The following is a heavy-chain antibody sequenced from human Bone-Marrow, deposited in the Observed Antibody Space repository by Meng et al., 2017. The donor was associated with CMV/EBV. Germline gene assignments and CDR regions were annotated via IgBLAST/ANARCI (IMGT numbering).Heavy chain of an antibody. D-gene: IGHD2-2*01. CDR2: IKQDGSEK. V-gene: IGHV3-7*03. J-gene: IGHJ5*02. Sequence: GESLKISCAASGFTFSSYWMSWVRQAPGKGLEWVANIKQDGSEKYYVDSVKGRFTISRDNAKNSLYLQMSSLRSEDTAVYYCARDIGCSSTSCYSGGTWGQGTLVTVSS. CDR1: GFTFSSYW. CDR3: ARDIGCSSTSCYSGGT.